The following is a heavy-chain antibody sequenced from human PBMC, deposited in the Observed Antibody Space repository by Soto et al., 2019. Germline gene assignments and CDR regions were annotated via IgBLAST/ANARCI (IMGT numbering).Heavy chain of an antibody. V-gene: IGHV4-34*01. CDR3: ARDSVLLRLIYYYYGMDV. Sequence: QVQLQQWGAGLLKPSETLSLTCAVYGGSFSGYYWSWIRQPPGEGLEWIGEINHSGSTNYTPSLKSRVTISVDTSKNQFSLKLSSVTAADTAVYYCARDSVLLRLIYYYYGMDVWGQGTTVTVSS. J-gene: IGHJ6*02. D-gene: IGHD3-10*01. CDR2: INHSGST. CDR1: GGSFSGYY.